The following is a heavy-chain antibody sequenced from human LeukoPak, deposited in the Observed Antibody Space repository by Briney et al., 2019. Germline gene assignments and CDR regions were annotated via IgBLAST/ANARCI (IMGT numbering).Heavy chain of an antibody. CDR2: ISSSGSTI. V-gene: IGHV3-11*04. Sequence: GGSLRLSCAASGFTFSDYYMSWIRQAPGKGLEWVSYISSSGSTIYCADSVKGRFTISRDNAKNSLYLQMNSLRAEDTAVYYCARAGLLWFGELLYRDAFDIWGQGTMVTVSS. J-gene: IGHJ3*02. CDR3: ARAGLLWFGELLYRDAFDI. CDR1: GFTFSDYY. D-gene: IGHD3-10*01.